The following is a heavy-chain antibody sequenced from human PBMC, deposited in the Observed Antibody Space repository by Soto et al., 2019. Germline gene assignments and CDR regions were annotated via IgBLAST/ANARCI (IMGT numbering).Heavy chain of an antibody. CDR2: IKMDASEK. CDR3: ARVGVVGARSLDF. Sequence: PGGSLRLSCAASGFTFGSYWMSWVRQAPGKGLEWLATIKMDASEKKYVDSVKGRFTMSRDNAKNSLYLQLNSLRAEDTAVYYCARVGVVGARSLDFWGQGTLVTVSS. J-gene: IGHJ4*02. D-gene: IGHD1-26*01. V-gene: IGHV3-7*01. CDR1: GFTFGSYW.